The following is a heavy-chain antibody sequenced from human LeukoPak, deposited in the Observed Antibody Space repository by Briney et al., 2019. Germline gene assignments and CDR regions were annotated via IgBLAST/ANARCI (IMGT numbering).Heavy chain of an antibody. J-gene: IGHJ4*02. CDR3: AKGSNWNYDPRVYIDY. D-gene: IGHD1-7*01. CDR1: GFTFSGYG. CDR2: IRYDGSNK. V-gene: IGHV3-30*02. Sequence: GGSLRLSCVASGFTFSGYGMHWVRQAPGKGLEWVTFIRYDGSNKYYADSVKGRFTISRDNSKNTLYMQMNSLRAEDTAVYYCAKGSNWNYDPRVYIDYWGQGTLVTVSS.